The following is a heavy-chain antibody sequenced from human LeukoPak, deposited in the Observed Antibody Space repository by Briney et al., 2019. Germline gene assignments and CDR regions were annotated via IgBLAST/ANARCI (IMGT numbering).Heavy chain of an antibody. CDR1: GFTVSSNY. CDR3: ARVRRYDFWSGYPAYYYGMDV. CDR2: IYSGGST. V-gene: IGHV3-66*01. D-gene: IGHD3-3*01. J-gene: IGHJ6*02. Sequence: PGGSLRLSCAASGFTVSSNYMSWVRQAPGKGLEWVSVIYSGGSTYYADSVKGRFTISRDNSKNTLYLQMNSLRAEDTAVYYCARVRRYDFWSGYPAYYYGMDVWGQGITVTVSS.